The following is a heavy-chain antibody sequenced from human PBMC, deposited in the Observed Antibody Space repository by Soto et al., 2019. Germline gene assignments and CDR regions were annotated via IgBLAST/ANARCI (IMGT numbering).Heavy chain of an antibody. V-gene: IGHV3-30-3*01. Sequence: GGSLRHSVADSGFADSGDARHIVRQAPGKGLEWVAVISYDGSNKYYADSVKGRFTISRDNSKNTLYLQMNSLRAEDTAVYYCARLYELWPTNYCYYYGMDVWGQGTTVTVSS. CDR2: ISYDGSNK. J-gene: IGHJ6*02. CDR1: GFADSGDA. CDR3: ARLYELWPTNYCYYYGMDV. D-gene: IGHD5-18*01.